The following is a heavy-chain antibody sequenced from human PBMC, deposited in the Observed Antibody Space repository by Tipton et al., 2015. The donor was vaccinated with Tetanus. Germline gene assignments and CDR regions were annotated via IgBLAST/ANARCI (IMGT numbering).Heavy chain of an antibody. CDR1: GGSISNSNFY. CDR3: ARDHGITWGGMGYYYGMDV. J-gene: IGHJ6*02. D-gene: IGHD3-16*01. Sequence: LRLSCTVSGGSISNSNFYWSWIRQPPGKGLEWIGYICYSGSTYYNPSLKSRVTISVDTSKNQFSLRLSSVTAADTAVYYCARDHGITWGGMGYYYGMDVWGQGTTVTVSS. CDR2: ICYSGST. V-gene: IGHV4-30-4*01.